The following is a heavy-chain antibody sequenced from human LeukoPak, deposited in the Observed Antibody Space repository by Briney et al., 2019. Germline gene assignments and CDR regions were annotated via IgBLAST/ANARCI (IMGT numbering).Heavy chain of an antibody. Sequence: SETLSLTCTVSGGSISSYYWSWIRQPPGKGLEWIGYIYYSGSTNYNPSLKSRVTISVDTSKNQFSLKLSSVTAADTAVYYCARDHRPSYDSSTYYYPGEYWGQGTLVTVSS. CDR3: ARDHRPSYDSSTYYYPGEY. CDR2: IYYSGST. D-gene: IGHD3-22*01. J-gene: IGHJ4*02. V-gene: IGHV4-59*01. CDR1: GGSISSYY.